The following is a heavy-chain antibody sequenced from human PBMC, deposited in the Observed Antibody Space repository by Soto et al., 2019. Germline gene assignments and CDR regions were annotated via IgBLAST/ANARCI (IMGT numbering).Heavy chain of an antibody. CDR1: GFPFTSYG. CDR3: VGGQYYFDY. Sequence: QVQLVESGGGVVQPGRSLRLSCAASGFPFTSYGMHWVREGPDKGLVWVASISYDGSDKYYADSVKGRFTISRDNSKNTLYLQINSLRPEDTALYYCVGGQYYFDYRGQGTLVIVSS. CDR2: ISYDGSDK. D-gene: IGHD3-10*01. V-gene: IGHV3-30*03. J-gene: IGHJ4*02.